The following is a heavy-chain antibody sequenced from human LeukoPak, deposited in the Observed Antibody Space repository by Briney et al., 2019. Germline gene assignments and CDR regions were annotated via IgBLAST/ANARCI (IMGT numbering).Heavy chain of an antibody. J-gene: IGHJ4*02. CDR2: ITDDATT. V-gene: IGHV3-74*03. CDR3: VRDRVGPDY. Sequence: HPGGSLRLSCAASRFTFSDFAMYWVRQAPGTGLVWVSRITDDATTTYADAVRGRFTISRDNAKNILYLQMNSLRAEDTAVYYCVRDRVGPDYWGQGTLVTVSS. CDR1: RFTFSDFA. D-gene: IGHD1-26*01.